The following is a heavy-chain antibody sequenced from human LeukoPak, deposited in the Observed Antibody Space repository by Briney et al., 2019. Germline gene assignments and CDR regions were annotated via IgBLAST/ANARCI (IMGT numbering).Heavy chain of an antibody. V-gene: IGHV4-39*07. D-gene: IGHD3-16*02. J-gene: IGHJ4*02. CDR1: GGSISSSRYY. CDR2: IHYSGST. Sequence: PSETLSLTCTVSGGSISSSRYYWGWIRQPPGKGLEWIGSIHYSGSTYYNPSLKSRVTVSVDTSENQFSLKLSSVTAADTAVYYCARGVWGSYRSPLDYWGQRTQVTVSS. CDR3: ARGVWGSYRSPLDY.